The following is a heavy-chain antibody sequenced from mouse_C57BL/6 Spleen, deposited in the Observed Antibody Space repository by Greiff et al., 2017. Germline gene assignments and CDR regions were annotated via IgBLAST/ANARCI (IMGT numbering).Heavy chain of an antibody. CDR1: GYTFTDYN. V-gene: IGHV1-18*01. CDR3: ARSDGYYEIYYAMDY. CDR2: INPNNGGT. Sequence: VQLQQSGPELVKPGASVKIPCKASGYTFTDYNMDWVKQSHGKSLEWIGDINPNNGGTIYNQKFKGKATLTVDTSSSPAYMELRSLTSEDTAVXYCARSDGYYEIYYAMDYWGQGTSVTVSS. D-gene: IGHD2-3*01. J-gene: IGHJ4*01.